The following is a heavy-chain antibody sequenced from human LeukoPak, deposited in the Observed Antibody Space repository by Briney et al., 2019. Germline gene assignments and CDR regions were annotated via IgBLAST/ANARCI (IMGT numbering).Heavy chain of an antibody. V-gene: IGHV1-2*02. Sequence: ASVKVSCKASGYPFTGYHMHWVRQAPGQGLEWMGWINPNSGGTNYAQKFQGRVTMTRDTSISTAYMELSRLRSDDTAVYYCARVVAGTTPYNWFDPWGQGTLVTVSS. CDR3: ARVVAGTTPYNWFDP. D-gene: IGHD1-1*01. J-gene: IGHJ5*02. CDR2: INPNSGGT. CDR1: GYPFTGYH.